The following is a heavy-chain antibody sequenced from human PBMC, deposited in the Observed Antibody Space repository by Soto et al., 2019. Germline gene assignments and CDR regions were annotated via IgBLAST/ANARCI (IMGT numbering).Heavy chain of an antibody. V-gene: IGHV1-69*13. J-gene: IGHJ5*02. CDR3: ASWRDSSGWYETNWFDP. CDR2: IIPIFGTA. Sequence: ASVKVSCKASGGTFSSYAISWVRQAPGQGLEWMGGIIPIFGTANYAQKFQGRVTITADESTSTAYMELSSLRSEDTAVYYCASWRDSSGWYETNWFDPWGQGTLVTVSS. CDR1: GGTFSSYA. D-gene: IGHD6-19*01.